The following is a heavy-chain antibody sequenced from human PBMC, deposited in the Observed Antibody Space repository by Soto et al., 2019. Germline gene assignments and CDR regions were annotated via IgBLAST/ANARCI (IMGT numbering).Heavy chain of an antibody. J-gene: IGHJ5*02. D-gene: IGHD2-2*01. CDR2: IYYSGST. Sequence: SETLSLTCTVSVGSVSSGSYYWIWIRQPPGKGLEWIGYIYYSGSTNYNPSLKSRVTISVDTSKNQFSLKLSSVTAADTAVYYCARVHRYCSSTSEWCYNWFDPWGQGTLVTVSS. CDR1: VGSVSSGSYY. V-gene: IGHV4-61*01. CDR3: ARVHRYCSSTSEWCYNWFDP.